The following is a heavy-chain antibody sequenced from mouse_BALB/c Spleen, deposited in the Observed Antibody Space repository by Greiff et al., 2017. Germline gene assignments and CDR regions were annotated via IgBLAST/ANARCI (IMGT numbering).Heavy chain of an antibody. V-gene: IGHV1-14*01. CDR3: ERGPYYYGNYGDAMDY. CDR2: INPYNDGT. J-gene: IGHJ4*01. CDR1: GYTFTSYA. D-gene: IGHD2-1*01. Sequence: VQLMESGPVLVKPGASVKMSCKASGYTFTSYAMHWVKQEPGQGLEWIGYINPYNDGTKYNEKFKGKATLTSDKSSSTAYMELSSLTSEGSAVYYCERGPYYYGNYGDAMDYWGQGTSVTVAS.